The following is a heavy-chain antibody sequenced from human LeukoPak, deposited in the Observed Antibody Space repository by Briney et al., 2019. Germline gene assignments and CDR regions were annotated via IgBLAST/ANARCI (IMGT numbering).Heavy chain of an antibody. D-gene: IGHD5-18*01. J-gene: IGHJ6*02. V-gene: IGHV3-23*01. CDR3: AKDLSVDTAMALAMYYYYGMDV. Sequence: PGGSLPLSCAASGFPFSSYAMSWVRQAPGKGLEWVSAISGSGGSTYYADSVKGRFTISSDNSKNTLYLQMNSLRAEDTAVYYCAKDLSVDTAMALAMYYYYGMDVWGQGTTVTVSS. CDR1: GFPFSSYA. CDR2: ISGSGGST.